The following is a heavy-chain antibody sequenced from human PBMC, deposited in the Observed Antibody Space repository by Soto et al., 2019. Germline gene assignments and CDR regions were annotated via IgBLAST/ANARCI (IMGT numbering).Heavy chain of an antibody. CDR1: GGSISGGGYY. CDR3: ARDLLIGGYYDSSGYPPSV. V-gene: IGHV4-31*03. CDR2: IYYSGST. J-gene: IGHJ4*02. D-gene: IGHD3-22*01. Sequence: SETLSLTCTVSGGSISGGGYYWSWIRQHPGKGLEWIGYIYYSGSTYYNPSLKSRVTISVDTSKNQFSLKLSSVTAADTAVYYCARDLLIGGYYDSSGYPPSVWGQGTLVTVSS.